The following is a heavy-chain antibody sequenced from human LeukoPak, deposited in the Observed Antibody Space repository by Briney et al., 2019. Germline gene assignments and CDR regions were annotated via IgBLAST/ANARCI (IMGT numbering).Heavy chain of an antibody. D-gene: IGHD3-10*01. Sequence: GGSLRLSCAGSGFTFSGYSMHWVRQAPGKGLEWVAYISTSGSSAYYTDSVQGRFTISRDNAKNSLYLQMNTLRAEDTAVYYCARDKGDYYYYYMDVWGRGTTVTVSS. CDR1: GFTFSGYS. V-gene: IGHV3-48*01. CDR3: ARDKGDYYYYYMDV. CDR2: ISTSGSSA. J-gene: IGHJ6*03.